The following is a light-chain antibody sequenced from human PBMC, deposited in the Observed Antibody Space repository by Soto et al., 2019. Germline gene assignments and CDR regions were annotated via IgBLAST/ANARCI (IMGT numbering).Light chain of an antibody. Sequence: DIHMTQSPSTLSASVGDRVTITCRASQSISIWLAWYQQKPGKAPNLLIYKTSILETGVPSGFSGSGSGTEFTLTISSLQHDDFATYYCQHWNDYSWTFGQGTKVEVK. CDR3: QHWNDYSWT. CDR2: KTS. J-gene: IGKJ1*01. V-gene: IGKV1-5*03. CDR1: QSISIW.